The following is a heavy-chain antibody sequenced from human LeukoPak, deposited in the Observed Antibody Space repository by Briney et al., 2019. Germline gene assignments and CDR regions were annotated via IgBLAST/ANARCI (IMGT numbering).Heavy chain of an antibody. J-gene: IGHJ4*02. Sequence: SVKVSCKASGGTFSSYAISGVRQAPGQGLEWMGRIIPIFGTANYAQKFQGRVTITTDESTSTAYMELSSLRSEDTAVYYCARGFNYGSGSYGHWGQGTLVTVSS. D-gene: IGHD3-10*01. V-gene: IGHV1-69*05. CDR2: IIPIFGTA. CDR1: GGTFSSYA. CDR3: ARGFNYGSGSYGH.